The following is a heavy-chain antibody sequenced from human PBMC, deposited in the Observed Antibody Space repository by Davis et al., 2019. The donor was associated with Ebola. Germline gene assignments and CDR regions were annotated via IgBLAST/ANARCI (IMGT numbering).Heavy chain of an antibody. D-gene: IGHD1-20*01. CDR3: ASLRRTITGMDDAFDI. CDR1: GNSFSSHW. V-gene: IGHV5-51*01. Sequence: GESLKISCKDSGNSFSSHWIGWVRQKPGKGLEWMGIIYTGDSDTRYSPSFRGQVTFSADKSIKTAFLQWSSLKASDTAMYYCASLRRTITGMDDAFDIWGQGTMVTVSS. J-gene: IGHJ3*02. CDR2: IYTGDSDT.